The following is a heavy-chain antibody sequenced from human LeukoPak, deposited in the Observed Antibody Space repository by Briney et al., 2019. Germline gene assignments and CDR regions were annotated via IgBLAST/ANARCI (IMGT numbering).Heavy chain of an antibody. D-gene: IGHD5-18*01. V-gene: IGHV3-53*01. CDR1: EFSVSTNY. CDR3: ARGYSYGYSFDY. Sequence: PGGSLRLSCAASEFSVSTNYMNWVRQAPGKGLEWVSVIYSGGSTYYADSVKGRFTISRDNSKNTLYLQMNSLRAEDTAVYYCARGYSYGYSFDYWGQGTLVTVSS. J-gene: IGHJ4*02. CDR2: IYSGGST.